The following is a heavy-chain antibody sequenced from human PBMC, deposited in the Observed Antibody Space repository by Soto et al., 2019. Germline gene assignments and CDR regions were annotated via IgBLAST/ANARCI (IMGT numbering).Heavy chain of an antibody. CDR2: ISSSSSYT. V-gene: IGHV3-11*06. CDR1: GFTFSDYY. CDR3: ARARAAAGTYYYYGMDV. J-gene: IGHJ6*02. D-gene: IGHD6-13*01. Sequence: VQLVESGGGLVKPGGSLRLSCAASGFTFSDYYMSWIRQAPGKGLEWVSYISSSSSYTNYADSVKGRFTISRDNAKNSLYLQMNSLRAEDTAVYYCARARAAAGTYYYYGMDVWGQGTTVTVSS.